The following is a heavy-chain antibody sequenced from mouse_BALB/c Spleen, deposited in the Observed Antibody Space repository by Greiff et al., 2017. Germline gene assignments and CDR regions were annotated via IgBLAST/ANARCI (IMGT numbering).Heavy chain of an antibody. V-gene: IGHV5-6-5*01. CDR1: GFTFSSYA. D-gene: IGHD1-2*01. Sequence: EVQGVESGGGLVKPGGSLKLSCAASGFTFSSYAMSWVRQTPEKRLEWVASISSGGSTYYPDSVKGRFTISRDNARNILYLQMSSLRSEDTAMYYCARVATATYFDVWGAGTTVTVSS. CDR2: ISSGGST. J-gene: IGHJ1*01. CDR3: ARVATATYFDV.